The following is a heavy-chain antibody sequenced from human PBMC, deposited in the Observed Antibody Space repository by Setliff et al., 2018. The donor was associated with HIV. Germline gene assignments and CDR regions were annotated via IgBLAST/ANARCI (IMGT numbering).Heavy chain of an antibody. CDR3: ARGRCSGGSCYGRYSYLYMDV. Sequence: SETLSLTCTVSGGSISSYYWSWIRQPPGKGLEWIAYFYYSGSTNYNPSLKSRVTILVDTSKNQFSLIVNSLTAADTAVYYPARGRCSGGSCYGRYSYLYMDVWGKGTTVTVSS. CDR1: GGSISSYY. V-gene: IGHV4-59*12. D-gene: IGHD2-15*01. CDR2: FYYSGST. J-gene: IGHJ6*03.